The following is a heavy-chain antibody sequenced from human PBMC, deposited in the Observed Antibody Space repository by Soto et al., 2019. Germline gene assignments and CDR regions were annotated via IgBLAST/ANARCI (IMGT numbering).Heavy chain of an antibody. D-gene: IGHD3-10*01. CDR3: ARDLEFRDGNISHLDY. CDR1: GGTFRNHV. Sequence: QVQLVQSGAEVKKPGSSVKVSCKASGGTFRNHVFNWVRQAPGQGLEWMGGIIPIFGTPNYAQKFQGRVTITADASTNPVYLEVSSLRSQDTAVYYCARDLEFRDGNISHLDYWGQGTLVTVSS. CDR2: IIPIFGTP. V-gene: IGHV1-69*01. J-gene: IGHJ4*02.